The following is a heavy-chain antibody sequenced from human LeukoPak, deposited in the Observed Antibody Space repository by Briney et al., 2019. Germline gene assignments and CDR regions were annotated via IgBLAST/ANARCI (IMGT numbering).Heavy chain of an antibody. J-gene: IGHJ4*02. D-gene: IGHD6-6*01. CDR3: ATSLSIAALPRFDY. CDR2: IYPGDSHT. CDR1: GYSFTSYW. V-gene: IGHV5-51*01. Sequence: PGESLKISCNGSGYSFTSYWIGWVRQMPGKRLEWMGIIYPGDSHTRYSPSFQGQVTISADKSISTAYLQWSSLKASDTAMYYCATSLSIAALPRFDYWGQGTLVTVSS.